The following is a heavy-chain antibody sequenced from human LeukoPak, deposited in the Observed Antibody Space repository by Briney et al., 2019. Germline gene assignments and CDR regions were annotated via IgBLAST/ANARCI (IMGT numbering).Heavy chain of an antibody. V-gene: IGHV4-30-2*01. D-gene: IGHD1-26*01. J-gene: IGHJ4*02. Sequence: SQTLSLTCAVSGGSISSGDYSWSWIRQPPGKGLEWIGYIFQSGSTYYNPSLKSRVTISVDRSKNQFSLKLSSVTAADTAVYYCARDKSVGATPLDYWGQGTLVTVSS. CDR3: ARDKSVGATPLDY. CDR1: GGSISSGDYS. CDR2: IFQSGST.